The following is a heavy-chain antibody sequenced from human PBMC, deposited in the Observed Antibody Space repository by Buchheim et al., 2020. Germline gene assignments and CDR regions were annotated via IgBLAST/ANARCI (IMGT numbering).Heavy chain of an antibody. D-gene: IGHD3-22*01. Sequence: EVQLVESGGGLVQPGGSLRLSCAASGFTFSNYSMNWVRQAPGKGLEWVSYISSSSSTIYYADSVKGRFTISRDNANNSLYLQMNSLRAEDTAVYYCARESSKWLLLYCYYYGMDVWGQGTT. CDR1: GFTFSNYS. CDR2: ISSSSSTI. V-gene: IGHV3-48*01. J-gene: IGHJ6*02. CDR3: ARESSKWLLLYCYYYGMDV.